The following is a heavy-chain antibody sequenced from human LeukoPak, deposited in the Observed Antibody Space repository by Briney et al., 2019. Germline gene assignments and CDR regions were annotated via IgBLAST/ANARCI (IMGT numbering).Heavy chain of an antibody. CDR3: AKHPYNDFWSGYYKGFDY. CDR1: GFTFSSYA. Sequence: GGSLRLSCAASGFTFSSYAMSWVRQAPGKGLEWVSSFSGAGDYTHSADSVKGRFIISRDNSKSTLYLQMNSLRVEDTAVYYCAKHPYNDFWSGYYKGFDYWGQGTLVTVSS. CDR2: FSGAGDYT. J-gene: IGHJ4*02. V-gene: IGHV3-23*01. D-gene: IGHD3-3*01.